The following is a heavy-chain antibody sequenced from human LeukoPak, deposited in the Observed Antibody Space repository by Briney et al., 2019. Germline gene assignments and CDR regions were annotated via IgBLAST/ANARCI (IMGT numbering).Heavy chain of an antibody. Sequence: GGSLRLSCAASGFTFSNYRMNWVRQAPGKGLEWVSSISSSSIYIYYADSLKGRFTISRDNAKNSLYLQMNSLRAEDTALYYCAKDIGYGYSSGQNIDYWGQGTLVTVSS. D-gene: IGHD6-19*01. V-gene: IGHV3-21*04. CDR3: AKDIGYGYSSGQNIDY. CDR2: ISSSSIYI. J-gene: IGHJ4*02. CDR1: GFTFSNYR.